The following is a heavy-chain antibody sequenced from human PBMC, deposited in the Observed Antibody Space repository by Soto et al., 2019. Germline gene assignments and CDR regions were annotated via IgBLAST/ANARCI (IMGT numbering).Heavy chain of an antibody. V-gene: IGHV1-8*01. J-gene: IGHJ6*02. Sequence: QVQLVQSGAEVKKPGASVKVSCKASGYTFASYDFNWVRQATGQGLEWMGWMNPTSGNTGYAQKFQGRVTMTRNTSISTVYIELSSLGSEDTAVYYCARVVLEWLSTTSSYYYCGMAVWGQGTTVTVSS. D-gene: IGHD3-3*01. CDR1: GYTFASYD. CDR3: ARVVLEWLSTTSSYYYCGMAV. CDR2: MNPTSGNT.